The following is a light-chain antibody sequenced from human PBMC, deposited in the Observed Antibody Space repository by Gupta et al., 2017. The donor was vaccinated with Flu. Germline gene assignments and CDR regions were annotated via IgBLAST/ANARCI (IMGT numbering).Light chain of an antibody. Sequence: EIRLAQSPSFLSASVGDRVTITCRASQGISSYLAWYQQKPGKAPKLLIYAASTLPSGVPSRFSGSGSGTEFTLTISSLQPEDFATYYCQQLNSYPFTFGQGTKVEIK. J-gene: IGKJ2*01. CDR3: QQLNSYPFT. CDR2: AAS. CDR1: QGISSY. V-gene: IGKV1-9*01.